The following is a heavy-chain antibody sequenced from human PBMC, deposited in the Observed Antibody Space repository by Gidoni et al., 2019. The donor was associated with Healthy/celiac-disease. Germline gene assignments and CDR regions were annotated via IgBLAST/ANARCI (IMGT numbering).Heavy chain of an antibody. V-gene: IGHV1-69*01. CDR1: GGTFSSYA. CDR2: IIPIFGTA. J-gene: IGHJ6*03. D-gene: IGHD2-15*01. CDR3: ARIDPVVTATNYYYYYYMDV. Sequence: QVQLVQSGAEVKKPGSSVKVSCKASGGTFSSYAISWVRQAPGQGLEWMGGIIPIFGTANYAQKFQGRVTITADESTSTAYMELSSLRSEDTAVYYCARIDPVVTATNYYYYYYMDVWGKGTTVTVSS.